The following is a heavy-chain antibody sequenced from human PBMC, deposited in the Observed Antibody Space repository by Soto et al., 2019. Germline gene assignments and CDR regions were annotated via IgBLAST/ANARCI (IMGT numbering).Heavy chain of an antibody. D-gene: IGHD1-7*01. CDR2: THQDETEK. J-gene: IGHJ6*02. CDR1: ASTFPGFW. Sequence: DVRLVESGGGLVQPGGPWRLSFAPFASTFPGFWMGWARQAPGKGLEWVANTHQDETEKYYADSVRGRFTISRDNAKNVLYLQMNRLRGEDTAVYYCALIGVRTLYNGLDVWGQGTTVTVSS. CDR3: ALIGVRTLYNGLDV. V-gene: IGHV3-7*01.